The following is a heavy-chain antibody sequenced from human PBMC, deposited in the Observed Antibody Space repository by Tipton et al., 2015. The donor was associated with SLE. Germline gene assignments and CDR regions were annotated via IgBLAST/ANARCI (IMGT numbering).Heavy chain of an antibody. D-gene: IGHD1-26*01. CDR3: VRVQVGATMRSWFDP. CDR2: IYSSGST. Sequence: TLSLTCTVSGGSVTSGISSWSWIRQSAGKGLEWIGIIYSSGSTAYNPSLKSRATMSVDMSKNQFSMNLSSVTAADTAVYYCVRVQVGATMRSWFDPWGQGTQVIVSS. CDR1: GGSVTSGISS. J-gene: IGHJ5*02. V-gene: IGHV4-61*10.